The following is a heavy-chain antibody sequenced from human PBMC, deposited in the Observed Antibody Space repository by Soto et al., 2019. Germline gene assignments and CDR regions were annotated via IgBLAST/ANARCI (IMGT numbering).Heavy chain of an antibody. Sequence: GGSLRLSCAASGFTFSSYWMSWVRQAPGKGLEWVANIKPDGSQKWYVDSVKGRFTISRDNAKKSLYLQMNSLRAEDTAVYYCAKDLTWNQADYWGQGALVTVSS. D-gene: IGHD1-1*01. V-gene: IGHV3-7*01. CDR1: GFTFSSYW. CDR2: IKPDGSQK. J-gene: IGHJ4*02. CDR3: AKDLTWNQADY.